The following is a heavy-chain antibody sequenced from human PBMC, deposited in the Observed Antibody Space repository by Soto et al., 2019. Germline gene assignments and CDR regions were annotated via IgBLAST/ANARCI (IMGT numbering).Heavy chain of an antibody. D-gene: IGHD3-10*01. CDR3: ARFFGSGSYIAFDN. V-gene: IGHV1-18*01. CDR1: GYTLSNYG. J-gene: IGHJ3*02. CDR2: ISPYNGNT. Sequence: QVQLVQSGAEVKNPGASVKVSCKASGYTLSNYGISWVRQAPGQGLEWMGWISPYNGNTKYTQKFKGRVTMTTDTSTSTAYMELRSLRSDDTAVFYSARFFGSGSYIAFDNWGQGTMVTVSS.